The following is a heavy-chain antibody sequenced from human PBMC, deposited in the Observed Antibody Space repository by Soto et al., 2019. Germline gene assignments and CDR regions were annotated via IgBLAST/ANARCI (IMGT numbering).Heavy chain of an antibody. J-gene: IGHJ4*02. CDR1: GFTFSSYG. Sequence: SLRLSCAASGFTFSSYGMHWVRQAPGKGLEWVAVIWYDGSNKYYADSVKGRLTISRDNSKNTLYLQMNSLRAEDTAVYYCAREEDYSAAPPNYWGQGTLVTVSS. D-gene: IGHD4-4*01. CDR3: AREEDYSAAPPNY. CDR2: IWYDGSNK. V-gene: IGHV3-33*01.